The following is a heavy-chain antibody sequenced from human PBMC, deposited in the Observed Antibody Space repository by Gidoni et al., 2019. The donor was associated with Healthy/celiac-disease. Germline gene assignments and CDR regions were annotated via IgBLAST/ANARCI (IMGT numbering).Heavy chain of an antibody. CDR1: GFTFSSYS. D-gene: IGHD3-16*01. CDR3: ARDEGMGADY. CDR2: ISVISSYI. V-gene: IGHV3-21*01. Sequence: EVQLVESGGGLVKPGGALRLSWDGSGFTFSSYSMNWVRQAPGKGLGWVSSISVISSYIYYADSVKGRFTISRDNAKNSLYLQMNSLRAEDTAVYYCARDEGMGADYWGQGTLVTVSS. J-gene: IGHJ4*02.